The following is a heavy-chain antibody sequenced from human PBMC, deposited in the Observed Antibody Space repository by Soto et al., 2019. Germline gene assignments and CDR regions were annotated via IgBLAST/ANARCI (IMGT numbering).Heavy chain of an antibody. CDR1: GGSISTVGHY. V-gene: IGHV4-31*03. J-gene: IGHJ4*02. CDR2: IYHTGST. CDR3: ARATGTLRSKNCDY. D-gene: IGHD1-1*01. Sequence: PSETLSLTCSVSGGSISTVGHYWTWIRQPPGKGLEWIGSIYHTGSTYYSKSLRSRLTMSVDTSKRQFSLRLSYVTAADTAVYYCARATGTLRSKNCDYWGQGSLVTVSS.